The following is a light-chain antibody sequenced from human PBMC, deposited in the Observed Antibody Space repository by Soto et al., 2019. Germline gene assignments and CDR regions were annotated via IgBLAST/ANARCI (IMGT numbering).Light chain of an antibody. Sequence: ETLMTQSPATLSVSPGERATLSCRASQLVGTNLAWFQQQPGQPPRLLISGASTRATDTPARFSGSGSGTEFTLTISRLQSEDCAVYYCQQYSNLPRTFGQGTKLE. J-gene: IGKJ2*01. CDR1: QLVGTN. CDR2: GAS. V-gene: IGKV3-15*01. CDR3: QQYSNLPRT.